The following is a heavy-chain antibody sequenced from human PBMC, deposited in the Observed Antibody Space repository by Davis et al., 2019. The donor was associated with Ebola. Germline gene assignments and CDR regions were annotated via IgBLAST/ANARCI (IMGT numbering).Heavy chain of an antibody. J-gene: IGHJ4*02. V-gene: IGHV3-23*01. Sequence: PGGSLRLSCAASGFTFSSNTMSWVRQAPGKGLEWVSTITGSGSTIYYADSVRGRFTVSRDNSKNTLYLHMNSLRVEDTAVYYSAKRWQVRYFGYWGQGTLVTVSS. CDR2: ITGSGSTI. D-gene: IGHD4-23*01. CDR3: AKRWQVRYFGY. CDR1: GFTFSSNT.